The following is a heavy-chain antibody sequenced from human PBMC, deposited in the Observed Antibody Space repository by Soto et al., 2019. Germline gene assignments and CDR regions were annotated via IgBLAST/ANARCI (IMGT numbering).Heavy chain of an antibody. J-gene: IGHJ4*02. CDR2: VIPIVSIA. D-gene: IGHD3-10*01. Sequence: SVKVSCKASGGTFSSYAISWVRQAPGLGLEWMGRVIPIVSIANYAQKFQGRVTMTADKSTSTAYMELSSLRSEDTAIYYCASSYGSGYRAFDYWGQGALVTVSS. CDR1: GGTFSSYA. V-gene: IGHV1-69*04. CDR3: ASSYGSGYRAFDY.